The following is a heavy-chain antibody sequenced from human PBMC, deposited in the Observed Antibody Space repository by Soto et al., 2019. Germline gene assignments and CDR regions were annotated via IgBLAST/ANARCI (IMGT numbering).Heavy chain of an antibody. J-gene: IGHJ4*02. D-gene: IGHD2-2*01. CDR1: GFALTSYD. CDR2: MNPNSGNT. V-gene: IGHV1-8*01. CDR3: ARRFSARKGITSLPSY. Sequence: ASVEASSKASGFALTSYDINWVRQATGQGLEWMGWMNPNSGNTGYAQKFQGRVTMTRNTSISTAYMEMSSLRYEDTAVYYCARRFSARKGITSLPSYWGQGTLVTVSP.